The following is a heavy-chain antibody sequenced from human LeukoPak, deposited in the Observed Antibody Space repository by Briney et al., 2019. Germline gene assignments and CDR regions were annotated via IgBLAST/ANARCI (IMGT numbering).Heavy chain of an antibody. J-gene: IGHJ4*02. D-gene: IGHD3-16*01. CDR2: IYSGGGA. CDR1: GFTVNSNY. Sequence: AGSLRLSCAASGFTVNSNYMNWIRQAPGKGLECVSVIYSGGGAYYADSVKGRFTISTDTSKNTVYLQMNSLRVEDTAVYYCATSPGMMAYWGQGTLVTVSS. CDR3: ATSPGMMAY. V-gene: IGHV3-66*01.